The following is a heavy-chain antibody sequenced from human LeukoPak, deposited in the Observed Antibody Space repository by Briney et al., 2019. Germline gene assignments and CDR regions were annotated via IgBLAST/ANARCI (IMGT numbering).Heavy chain of an antibody. CDR1: GFTFSNYA. Sequence: GGSLRLSCAASGFTFSNYAMSWVRQAPGKGLEWVSTISGSGDSTYYADSVKGRFTISRDNSKNTLHLQMDSLRADDTAVYYCARYSGSYYYPPAWDLWGQGTLVTVSS. J-gene: IGHJ4*02. CDR2: ISGSGDST. V-gene: IGHV3-23*01. D-gene: IGHD1-26*01. CDR3: ARYSGSYYYPPAWDL.